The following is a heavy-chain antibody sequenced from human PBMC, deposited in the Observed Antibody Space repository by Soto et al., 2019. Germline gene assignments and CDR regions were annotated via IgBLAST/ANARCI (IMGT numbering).Heavy chain of an antibody. CDR1: GFTFDTYG. V-gene: IGHV3-30-3*01. D-gene: IGHD1-1*01. J-gene: IGHJ6*02. CDR2: ISYEGSNT. CDR3: ARVTPGNNLYYFSGLDF. Sequence: GGSLRLSCVASGFTFDTYGIHWVRQAQGKGLQWVALISYEGSNTYYADSVRGRFTISRDNSKNTLYLQMNTLRPEDTGLYYCARVTPGNNLYYFSGLDFWGQGTSVTVSS.